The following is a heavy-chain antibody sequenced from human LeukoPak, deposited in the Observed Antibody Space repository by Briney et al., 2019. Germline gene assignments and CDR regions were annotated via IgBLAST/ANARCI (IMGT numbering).Heavy chain of an antibody. D-gene: IGHD6-6*01. CDR3: ARTGSSSGEGKDY. Sequence: WASVEVSCKGSGYTLTSYDINWVRRATGQGLEWMGWMNPNSGNTGYAQKFQGRVTMTRNTSISTAYMELSSLRSEDTAVYYCARTGSSSGEGKDYWGQGTLVTVSS. V-gene: IGHV1-8*01. CDR1: GYTLTSYD. CDR2: MNPNSGNT. J-gene: IGHJ4*02.